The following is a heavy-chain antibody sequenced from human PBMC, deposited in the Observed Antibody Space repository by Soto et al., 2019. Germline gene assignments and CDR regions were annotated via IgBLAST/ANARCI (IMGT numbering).Heavy chain of an antibody. V-gene: IGHV6-1*01. J-gene: IGHJ4*02. CDR1: GDSVSSNSAA. CDR3: AKDPGALTIFGVVPIFDY. CDR2: TYYRSKWYN. D-gene: IGHD3-3*01. Sequence: PSQTLSLTCAISGDSVSSNSAAWNWIRQSPSRGLEWLGRTYYRSKWYNDYAVSVKSRITINPDTSKNQFSLQLNSVTPEDTAVYYCAKDPGALTIFGVVPIFDYWGQGTLVTVSS.